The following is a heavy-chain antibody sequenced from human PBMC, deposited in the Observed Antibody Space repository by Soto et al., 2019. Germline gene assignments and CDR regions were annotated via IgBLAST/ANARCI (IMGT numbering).Heavy chain of an antibody. V-gene: IGHV1-69*01. CDR2: IIPIFGTA. D-gene: IGHD3-10*02. Sequence: QVQLVQSGAEVKKPGSSVKVSCKASGGTFSSYAISWVRQAPGQGLEWMGGIIPIFGTANYAQKFEGRVTLTGDDSTCTAYMELMRLRSKDKTVYFCERRRRRLCYDGVFNSWGQGTLVTVSA. J-gene: IGHJ1*01. CDR1: GGTFSSYA. CDR3: ERRRRRLCYDGVFNS.